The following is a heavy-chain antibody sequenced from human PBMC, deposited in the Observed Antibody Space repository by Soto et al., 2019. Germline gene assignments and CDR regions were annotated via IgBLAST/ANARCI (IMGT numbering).Heavy chain of an antibody. CDR3: ARLADCSNNTCSYGMDV. CDR1: GFTFSDYY. V-gene: IGHV3-11*06. J-gene: IGHJ6*02. D-gene: IGHD4-4*01. CDR2: ISSISTYA. Sequence: TGGSLRLSCAASGFTFSDYYMSWVRQAPGKGLEWVSYISSISTYANYADSVKGRFTISRDNAKNSLDLQMNSLRDDDTALYYCARLADCSNNTCSYGMDVWGQGTTVTVSS.